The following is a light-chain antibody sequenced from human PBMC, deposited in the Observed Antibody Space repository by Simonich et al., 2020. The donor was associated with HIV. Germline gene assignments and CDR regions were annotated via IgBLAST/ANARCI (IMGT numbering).Light chain of an antibody. CDR3: QQYGSSPWT. Sequence: DIQMTQSPSSLSASVGDRVTITCRASQNIYKYLNWYQQKPGKAPKFLIYAASSLQSGVPSRFSGSGSGTDFTLTISRLGPEDFAVYYCQQYGSSPWTFGQGTKVEIK. J-gene: IGKJ1*01. CDR1: QNIYKY. V-gene: IGKV1-39*01. CDR2: AAS.